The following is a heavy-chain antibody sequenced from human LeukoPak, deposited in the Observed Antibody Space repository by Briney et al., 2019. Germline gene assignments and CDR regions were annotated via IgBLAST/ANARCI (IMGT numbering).Heavy chain of an antibody. V-gene: IGHV4-61*02. Sequence: PSETLSLTCTVSGGSISSGSYYWSWIRQPAGKGLEWIGRIYTSGSTNYNPSLKSRVTISVDTSKNQFSLKLSSVTAADTAVYYCAFGRSLDYWGQGTLVTVSS. D-gene: IGHD3-3*01. CDR1: GGSISSGSYY. J-gene: IGHJ4*02. CDR3: AFGRSLDY. CDR2: IYTSGST.